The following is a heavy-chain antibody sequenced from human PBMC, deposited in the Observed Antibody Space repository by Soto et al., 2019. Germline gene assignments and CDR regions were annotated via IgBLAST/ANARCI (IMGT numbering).Heavy chain of an antibody. CDR3: GRDGSGRPTTY. J-gene: IGHJ4*02. CDR1: GGSITSDYSC. D-gene: IGHD3-10*01. Sequence: SETLSLTCTVSGGSITSDYSCWSWIRQPPGEGLEWIGHIFDSGTTYTNPSLRSRVTISVDTSKNQFSLRLRSLTAADTAVYYCGRDGSGRPTTYWGQGILVTVSS. CDR2: IFDSGTT. V-gene: IGHV4-30-4*02.